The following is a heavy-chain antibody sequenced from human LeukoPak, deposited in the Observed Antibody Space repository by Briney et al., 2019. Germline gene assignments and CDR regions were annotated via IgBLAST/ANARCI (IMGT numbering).Heavy chain of an antibody. D-gene: IGHD3-10*01. CDR3: TRDQGSLLWFGELLY. Sequence: PGGSLRLSCAASGFTFSDYYMSWIRQAPGKGLEGVSYISSSVSSIYYADSVKVRFTIARNNAKNSLYLQMNSLRAEHTAVYYSTRDQGSLLWFGELLYWGQGTLVTVSS. CDR1: GFTFSDYY. J-gene: IGHJ4*02. V-gene: IGHV3-11*01. CDR2: ISSSVSSI.